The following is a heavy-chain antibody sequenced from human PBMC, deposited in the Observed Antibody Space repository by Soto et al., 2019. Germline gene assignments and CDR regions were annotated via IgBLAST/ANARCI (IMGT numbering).Heavy chain of an antibody. V-gene: IGHV4-39*01. J-gene: IGHJ4*02. D-gene: IGHD5-12*01. CDR2: IYYSGST. Sequence: PSETLSLTCTVSGGSISSSSYYWGWIRQPPGKGLEWIGSIYYSGSTYYNPSLKSRVTISVDTPKNQFSLKLSSVTAADTAVYYCARWALGDGYNYGAFDYWGQGTLVTVSS. CDR3: ARWALGDGYNYGAFDY. CDR1: GGSISSSSYY.